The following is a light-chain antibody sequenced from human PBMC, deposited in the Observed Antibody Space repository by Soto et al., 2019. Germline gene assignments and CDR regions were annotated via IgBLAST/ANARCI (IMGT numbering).Light chain of an antibody. CDR3: QSYDKSLSGSV. CDR1: SSNPGARYD. J-gene: IGLJ3*02. V-gene: IGLV1-40*01. Sequence: QSALTPPPTMSGAPGETGTISCTCSSSNPGARYDVHWYQQVPGKAPKLLIFGSSDRASGVPDRFSGSKSGTSASLAITGLQADDEATYFCQSYDKSLSGSVFGGGTKLTVL. CDR2: GSS.